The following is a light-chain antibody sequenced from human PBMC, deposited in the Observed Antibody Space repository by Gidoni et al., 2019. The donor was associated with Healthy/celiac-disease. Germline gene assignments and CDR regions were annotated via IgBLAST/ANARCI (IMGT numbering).Light chain of an antibody. V-gene: IGKV1-39*01. CDR3: QQSYSTTIT. J-gene: IGKJ4*01. CDR1: QSIISY. Sequence: IQMTQSPSSLSASVVDRVTITCRASQSIISYLNWYHQKPGKAPTLLIYAASSSQSGVPSRFSGSGSGTDFTITISSMQHEDFATYYCQQSYSTTITFGGGTKVEIK. CDR2: AAS.